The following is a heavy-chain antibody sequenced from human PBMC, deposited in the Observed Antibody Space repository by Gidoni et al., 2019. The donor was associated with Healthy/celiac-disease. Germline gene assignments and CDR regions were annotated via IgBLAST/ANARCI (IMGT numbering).Heavy chain of an antibody. CDR3: ARDTAVAGTKSDWFDP. CDR1: GYTFTSYY. V-gene: IGHV1-46*01. CDR2: INPSGGST. J-gene: IGHJ5*02. Sequence: QVQLVQSGAEVKKPGASVKVSCKASGYTFTSYYMHWVRQAPGQGLEWMGIINPSGGSTSYAQKFQGRVTMTRDTSTSTVYMELSSLRSEDTAVYYCARDTAVAGTKSDWFDPWGQGTLVTVSS. D-gene: IGHD6-19*01.